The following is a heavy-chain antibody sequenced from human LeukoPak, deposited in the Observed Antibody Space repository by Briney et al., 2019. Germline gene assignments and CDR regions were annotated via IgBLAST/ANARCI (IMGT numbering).Heavy chain of an antibody. CDR3: ARGLMAAAGTSYYYYGMDV. Sequence: PSETLSLTCAVYGGSFSGYYWSWIRQPPGKGLEWIGYIYYSGSTNYNPSLKSRVTISVDTSKNQFSLKLSSVTAADTAVYYCARGLMAAAGTSYYYYGMDVWGQGTTVTVSS. CDR2: IYYSGST. D-gene: IGHD6-13*01. CDR1: GGSFSGYY. J-gene: IGHJ6*02. V-gene: IGHV4-59*01.